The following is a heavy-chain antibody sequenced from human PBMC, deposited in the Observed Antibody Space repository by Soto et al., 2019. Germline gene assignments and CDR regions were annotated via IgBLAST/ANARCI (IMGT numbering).Heavy chain of an antibody. CDR2: ISTYSGNT. Sequence: ASVKVSCKASGYKFIAYGITWVRQAPGQGLEWMGGISTYSGNTDYAQSLQDRVTMTTDTSTSTVYMELGSLRSDDTAVYYCARGLGTNGLDVWGQGTAVTVSS. CDR1: GYKFIAYG. V-gene: IGHV1-18*04. J-gene: IGHJ6*02. D-gene: IGHD3-16*01. CDR3: ARGLGTNGLDV.